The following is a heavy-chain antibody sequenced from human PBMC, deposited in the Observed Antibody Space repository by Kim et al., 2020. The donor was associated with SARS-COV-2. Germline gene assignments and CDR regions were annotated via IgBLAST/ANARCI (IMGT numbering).Heavy chain of an antibody. V-gene: IGHV4-30-4*01. J-gene: IGHJ4*02. D-gene: IGHD3-3*01. CDR3: ARVVRITIFGVVNHFDY. CDR2: IYYSGST. Sequence: SETLSLTCTVSGGSISSGDYYWSWIRQPPGKGLEWIGYIYYSGSTYYNPSLKSRVTISVDTSKNQFSLKLSSVTAADTAVYYCARVVRITIFGVVNHFDYWGQGTRVTVSS. CDR1: GGSISSGDYY.